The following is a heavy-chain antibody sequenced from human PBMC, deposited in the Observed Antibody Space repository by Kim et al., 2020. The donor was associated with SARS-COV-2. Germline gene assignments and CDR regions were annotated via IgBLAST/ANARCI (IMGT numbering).Heavy chain of an antibody. Sequence: GGSLRLSCAASGFTVSTNYMSWVRQVPGKGLEWLSVLYSGGTTQDANSVKGRFTISRHISKNTLYLQLNSLRPEDTAVYYCARVLPSRFGELSRLDPWGQGTLVSVSS. V-gene: IGHV3-53*04. CDR2: LYSGGTT. CDR3: ARVLPSRFGELSRLDP. D-gene: IGHD3-10*01. CDR1: GFTVSTNY. J-gene: IGHJ5*02.